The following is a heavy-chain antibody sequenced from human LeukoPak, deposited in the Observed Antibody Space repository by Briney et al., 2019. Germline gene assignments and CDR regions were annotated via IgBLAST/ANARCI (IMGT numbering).Heavy chain of an antibody. J-gene: IGHJ3*02. CDR1: GFTFSMYW. V-gene: IGHV3-74*01. CDR3: ASLFLCYGCSSSSDSFNI. Sequence: GGSLRLSCEPSGFTFSMYWMHWVRQAPGKGLVWVSRINSDGSKTTYADSVRGRFTLSRDNAKNTLYLQMNSLRAEDTAVYYCASLFLCYGCSSSSDSFNIWGQGTMVTVSS. CDR2: INSDGSKT. D-gene: IGHD6-6*01.